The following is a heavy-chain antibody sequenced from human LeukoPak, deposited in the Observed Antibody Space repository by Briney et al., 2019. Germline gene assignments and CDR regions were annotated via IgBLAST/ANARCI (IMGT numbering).Heavy chain of an antibody. D-gene: IGHD5-24*01. V-gene: IGHV4-59*01. CDR2: IYYSGST. CDR3: ARGNGYTRGLRPYYFDY. J-gene: IGHJ4*02. Sequence: SETLSLTCTVSGGSISSYYWSWIRQPPGKGLEWIGYIYYSGSTNYNPSLKSRVTISVDTSKNQFSLKLSSVTAADTAVYYCARGNGYTRGLRPYYFDYWGQGTLVTVSS. CDR1: GGSISSYY.